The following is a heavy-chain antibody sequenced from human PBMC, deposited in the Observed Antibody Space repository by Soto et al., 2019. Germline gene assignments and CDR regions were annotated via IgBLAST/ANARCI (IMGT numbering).Heavy chain of an antibody. CDR1: GYTFTSYG. V-gene: IGHV1-18*01. J-gene: IGHJ5*02. CDR3: ARVRARSGPRVPAAIAAEYNWFDP. CDR2: IRVYIVNT. Sequence: ASVKVSCKASGYTFTSYGISWVRQAPGQGLKWMEWIRVYIVNTSYAQMLQCRVTMTTDTSTRTAYLELRSLRSDDTAVYYCARVRARSGPRVPAAIAAEYNWFDPWGQGTLVTVSS. D-gene: IGHD2-2*01.